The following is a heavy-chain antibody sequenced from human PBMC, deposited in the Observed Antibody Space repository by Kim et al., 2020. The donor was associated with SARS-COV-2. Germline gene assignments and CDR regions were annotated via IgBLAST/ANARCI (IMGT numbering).Heavy chain of an antibody. D-gene: IGHD1-26*01. Sequence: GGSLRLSCAASGFTFSTYGMHWVRQAPGGGLESVAVIWYDGIEKLYADFVKGRFTIFRDNSKKMLYLQMNSLRAEDTAVYYCAKGSVVGDTPIRFYYYGMDFWGQGTTVIVSS. CDR3: AKGSVVGDTPIRFYYYGMDF. CDR2: IWYDGIEK. V-gene: IGHV3-33*06. CDR1: GFTFSTYG. J-gene: IGHJ6*02.